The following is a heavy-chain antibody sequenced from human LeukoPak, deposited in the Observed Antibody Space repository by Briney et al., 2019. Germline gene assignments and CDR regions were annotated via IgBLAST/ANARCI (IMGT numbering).Heavy chain of an antibody. CDR2: IYSGGST. D-gene: IGHD4-17*01. CDR3: ARDERLRRRGFDS. Sequence: GGSLRLSCAASGFTVSSNYMSWVRQAPGKGLEWVSVIYSGGSTYYADSVKGRFTISRDNSKNTLYLQMNSLRAEDTAVYYCARDERLRRRGFDSWGQGTLVTVSS. V-gene: IGHV3-53*01. J-gene: IGHJ4*02. CDR1: GFTVSSNY.